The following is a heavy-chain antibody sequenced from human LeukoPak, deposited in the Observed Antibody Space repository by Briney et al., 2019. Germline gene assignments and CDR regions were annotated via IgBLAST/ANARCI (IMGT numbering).Heavy chain of an antibody. CDR3: ARVSHHRGYSSGWYGAFDY. D-gene: IGHD6-19*01. CDR1: GGTFSSYA. V-gene: IGHV1-69*13. Sequence: GASVKVSCKASGGTFSSYAISWVRQAPGQGLEWMGGIIPIFGTANYAQKFQGRVTITADESTSTAYMELSSLRSEDTAVYYCARVSHHRGYSSGWYGAFDYWGQGTLVTVSS. CDR2: IIPIFGTA. J-gene: IGHJ4*02.